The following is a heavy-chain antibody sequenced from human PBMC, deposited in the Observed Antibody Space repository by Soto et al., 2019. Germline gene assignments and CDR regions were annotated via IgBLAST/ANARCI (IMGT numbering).Heavy chain of an antibody. J-gene: IGHJ6*02. CDR2: INSGGNT. V-gene: IGHV3-66*01. CDR1: GFGVSNNY. Sequence: EVQLVESGGGLVQPGGSLRLSCAASGFGVSNNYMSWVRQAPWKGLEWVSAINSGGNTYYADSVKGRFTISRDNSKNTVYLQMNSVGAEDTSEYYCARGGASHGYGEYYYYGMDVWGQGTTVTVSS. D-gene: IGHD1-26*01. CDR3: ARGGASHGYGEYYYYGMDV.